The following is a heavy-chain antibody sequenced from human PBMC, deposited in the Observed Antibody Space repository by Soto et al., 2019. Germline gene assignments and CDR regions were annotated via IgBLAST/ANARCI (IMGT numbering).Heavy chain of an antibody. V-gene: IGHV3-9*01. CDR2: ISWNSGSI. J-gene: IGHJ3*02. CDR3: AKDTSYYRGPFDI. D-gene: IGHD4-17*01. CDR1: GFTFDDYA. Sequence: EVQLVESGGGLVQPGRSLRLSCAASGFTFDDYAMHWVRQAPGKGLEWVSGISWNSGSIGYADSVKGRFTISRDNAKNSLYLQMNSLRAEDTAVYYCAKDTSYYRGPFDIWGQGTMVTVSS.